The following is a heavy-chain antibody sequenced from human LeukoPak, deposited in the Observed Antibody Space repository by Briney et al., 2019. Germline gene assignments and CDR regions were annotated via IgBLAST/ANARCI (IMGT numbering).Heavy chain of an antibody. D-gene: IGHD6-19*01. CDR3: ASRSHKTIVGADTREVGDY. V-gene: IGHV1-69*02. CDR2: IIPMMGIA. J-gene: IGHJ4*02. CDR1: GGTLRRHT. Sequence: ASVKVSCKASGGTLRRHTITWVRQAPGQGLEWMGRIIPMMGIANYAQKFQGRVTITADTSTDTAYMDLISLRFEDTAVYYCASRSHKTIVGADTREVGDYWGQGTLVTVSS.